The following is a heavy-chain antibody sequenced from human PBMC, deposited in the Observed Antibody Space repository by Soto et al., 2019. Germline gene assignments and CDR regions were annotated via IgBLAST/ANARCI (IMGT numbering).Heavy chain of an antibody. CDR1: GFSFSSNS. J-gene: IGHJ5*02. CDR2: ISSSSSYI. V-gene: IGHV3-21*01. Sequence: GGSLRLSCAASGFSFSSNSMNWVRQAPGKGLEWVSSISSSSSYINYADSVKGRFTISRDNAKNSLFLQVNSLRAEDTAVYYCAREPLPQDWFDPWGQGPLVTVSS. CDR3: AREPLPQDWFDP.